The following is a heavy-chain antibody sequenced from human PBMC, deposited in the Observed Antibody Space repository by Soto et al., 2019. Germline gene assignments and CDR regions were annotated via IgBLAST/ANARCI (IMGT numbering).Heavy chain of an antibody. CDR3: VRVLTSVTTGELDP. J-gene: IGHJ5*02. CDR2: INPNNGAT. CDR1: GYTFTAYF. Sequence: QAQLVQSGAAVKKPGASVTVSCKASGYTFTAYFIHWVRQAPGQGFEWVGWINPNNGATNIARKFQGRVTMTRDTSISTAYMELSRVRSDDTAIFYCVRVLTSVTTGELDPWGQGTLVTVSS. D-gene: IGHD4-17*01. V-gene: IGHV1-2*02.